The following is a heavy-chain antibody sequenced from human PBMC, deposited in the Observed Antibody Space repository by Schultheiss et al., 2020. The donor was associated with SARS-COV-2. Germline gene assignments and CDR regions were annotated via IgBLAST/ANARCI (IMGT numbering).Heavy chain of an antibody. CDR2: ISSSSRYI. V-gene: IGHV3-21*01. CDR3: ARGGIAVAGTFDY. J-gene: IGHJ4*02. CDR1: GFTFSSYS. Sequence: GGSLRLSCAASGFTFSSYSMNWVRQAPGKGLEWVSSISSSSRYIYYADSVKGRFTISRDNAKNSLYLQMNSLRAEDTAVYYCARGGIAVAGTFDYWGQGALVTVSS. D-gene: IGHD6-19*01.